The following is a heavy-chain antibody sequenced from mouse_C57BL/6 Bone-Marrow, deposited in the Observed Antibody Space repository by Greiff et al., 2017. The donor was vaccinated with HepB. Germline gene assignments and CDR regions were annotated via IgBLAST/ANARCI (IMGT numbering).Heavy chain of an antibody. J-gene: IGHJ4*01. CDR2: INPNNGGT. D-gene: IGHD2-5*01. CDR1: GYTFTDYY. V-gene: IGHV1-26*01. Sequence: EVQLQQSGPELVKPGASVKISCKASGYTFTDYYMNWVKQSHGKSLEWIGDINPNNGGTSYNQKFKGKATLTVDKSSSTAYMELRSLTSEDSAVYYCARKGIYSNWGAMDCWGQGTSVTVSS. CDR3: ARKGIYSNWGAMDC.